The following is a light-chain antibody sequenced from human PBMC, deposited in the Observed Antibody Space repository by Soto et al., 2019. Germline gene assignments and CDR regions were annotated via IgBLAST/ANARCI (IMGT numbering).Light chain of an antibody. CDR1: QSIYTY. V-gene: IGKV3-11*01. CDR2: DAS. J-gene: IGKJ4*01. CDR3: QQRYNWPPLT. Sequence: EIVLTQSPATLSLSPGERATLSCRASQSIYTYLVWYQQKPGQAPRLLMYDASNRAPGIPARFSGSGSGTDFTLTISSLEPEDCAVYYCQQRYNWPPLTFGGGTKVEIK.